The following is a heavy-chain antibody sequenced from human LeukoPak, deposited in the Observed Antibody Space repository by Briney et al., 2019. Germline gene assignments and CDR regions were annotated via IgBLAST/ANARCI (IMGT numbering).Heavy chain of an antibody. Sequence: GGSLRLSCAASGFTFSSYSMNWVRQAPGKGLEWVSYISSSSSTIYYADSVKGRFTISRDNAKNSLYLQMNGLRAEDTAVYYCAKGLPGGFDYWGQGTLVTVSS. J-gene: IGHJ4*02. CDR2: ISSSSSTI. V-gene: IGHV3-48*01. CDR3: AKGLPGGFDY. D-gene: IGHD3-10*01. CDR1: GFTFSSYS.